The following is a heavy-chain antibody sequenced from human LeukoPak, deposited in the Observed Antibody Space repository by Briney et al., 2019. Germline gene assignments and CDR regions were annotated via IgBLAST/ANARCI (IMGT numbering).Heavy chain of an antibody. Sequence: PSETLSLTCTVSSGSISSYYWSWIRQPPGKGLEWIGYVSHSGNTNYNPSLKSRVTISKDTSKNQFSLNLSSVTAADTAVYYCVREHDWGDFDFWGQGTLVTVSS. V-gene: IGHV4-59*01. CDR1: SGSISSYY. D-gene: IGHD3-9*01. CDR2: VSHSGNT. J-gene: IGHJ4*02. CDR3: VREHDWGDFDF.